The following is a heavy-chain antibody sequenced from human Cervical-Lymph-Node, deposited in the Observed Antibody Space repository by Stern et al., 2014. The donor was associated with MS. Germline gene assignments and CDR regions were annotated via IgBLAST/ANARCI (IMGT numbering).Heavy chain of an antibody. CDR1: GNRFSGYW. V-gene: IGHV5-51*01. CDR3: ARHVGVAASGVLPFDY. D-gene: IGHD2-21*01. J-gene: IGHJ4*02. Sequence: QLVQSGSEVKKSGESLKISCTAAGNRFSGYWIAWVRQLPGKGLEGGGMIYPGDSDTRYSPSFQGQVTISAETSISTAFLQWNSLKASDSAMYFCARHVGVAASGVLPFDYWGQGSPVTVSS. CDR2: IYPGDSDT.